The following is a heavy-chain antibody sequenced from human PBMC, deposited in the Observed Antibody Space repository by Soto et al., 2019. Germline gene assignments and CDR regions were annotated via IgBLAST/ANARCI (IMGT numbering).Heavy chain of an antibody. V-gene: IGHV4-31*03. CDR3: ARARENYYGSGSYVDY. D-gene: IGHD3-10*01. CDR2: IYYSAST. J-gene: IGHJ4*02. CDR1: GGSLSSGAYY. Sequence: QVQLQESGPGLVKPSQTLSLTCTVSGGSLSSGAYYWSWIRQHPGKGLEWMGYIYYSASTSYNPSLKSRVTMSEDTSKNQFSLKLSSVTAADTAVHYCARARENYYGSGSYVDYWGQGTLVTVSS.